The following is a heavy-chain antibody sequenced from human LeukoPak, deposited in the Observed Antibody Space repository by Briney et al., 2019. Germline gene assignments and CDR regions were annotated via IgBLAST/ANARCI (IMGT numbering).Heavy chain of an antibody. CDR2: ISGSGGST. V-gene: IGHV3-23*01. D-gene: IGHD6-19*01. CDR1: GFTFSNYA. Sequence: GGSLRLSCSASGFTFSNYAMSWVRQAPGKGLEWVSAISGSGGSTYYADSVKGRFTISRDNSKNTLYLQMNSLTAEDTALYYCAKAGIGVVGYFDYWGQGTLVTVSS. J-gene: IGHJ4*02. CDR3: AKAGIGVVGYFDY.